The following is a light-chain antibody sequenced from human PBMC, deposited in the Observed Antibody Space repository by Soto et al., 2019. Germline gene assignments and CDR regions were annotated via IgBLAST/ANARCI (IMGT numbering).Light chain of an antibody. J-gene: IGKJ2*01. Sequence: EIVMTQSPATLSVSPGERATLSCRASQSVRSNLAWYQQKPGQAPRLLICGASTRATGIPGRFSGSGSGTEFTLTISSLQSEDFAVYYCQQYNNWPPYTFGQGTKLEIK. CDR3: QQYNNWPPYT. V-gene: IGKV3-15*01. CDR1: QSVRSN. CDR2: GAS.